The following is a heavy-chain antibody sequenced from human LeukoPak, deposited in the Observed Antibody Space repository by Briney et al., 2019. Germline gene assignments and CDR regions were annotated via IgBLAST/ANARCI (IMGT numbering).Heavy chain of an antibody. CDR1: GGSISSYY. D-gene: IGHD5-24*01. J-gene: IGHJ4*02. CDR2: IYYSGST. V-gene: IGHV4-59*01. Sequence: ASETLSLTCTVSGGSISSYYWSWIRQPPGKGLEWIGYIYYSGSTNYNPSLKSRVTISVDTSKNQFSLKLSSVTAADTAVYYCARLRVEMATMAHDYWGQGTLVTVSS. CDR3: ARLRVEMATMAHDY.